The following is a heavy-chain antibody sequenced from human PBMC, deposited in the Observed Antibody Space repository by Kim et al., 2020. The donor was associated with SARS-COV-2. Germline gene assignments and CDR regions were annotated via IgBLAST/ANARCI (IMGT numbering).Heavy chain of an antibody. D-gene: IGHD4-4*01. Sequence: GGSLRLSCAASGFTFDDYAMHWVRQAPGKGLEWVSGISWNSGSIGYADSVKGRFTISRDNAKNSLFLQTNSLRAEDTALYYCAKDMSHYSNPLFDYWGQGTLVTVSS. CDR1: GFTFDDYA. CDR2: ISWNSGSI. CDR3: AKDMSHYSNPLFDY. V-gene: IGHV3-9*01. J-gene: IGHJ4*02.